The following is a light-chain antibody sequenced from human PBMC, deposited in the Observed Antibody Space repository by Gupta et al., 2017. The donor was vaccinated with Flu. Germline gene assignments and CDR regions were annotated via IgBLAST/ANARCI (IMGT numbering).Light chain of an antibody. J-gene: IGLJ3*02. CDR3: GSDTSSSTWV. CDR2: EVS. CDR1: SRDVGGYNY. V-gene: IGLV2-14*01. Sequence: SALTQPASVSGSPGQSTTISFTGTSRDVGGYNYVSWYQQHPGKAHNLMIYEVSSRPAGVASRFSASKSGNTASLTISVLKAEDEADYFCGSDTSSSTWVFGGGTKLTVL.